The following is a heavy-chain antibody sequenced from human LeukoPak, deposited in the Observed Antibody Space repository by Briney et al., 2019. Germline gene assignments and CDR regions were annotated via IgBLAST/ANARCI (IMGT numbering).Heavy chain of an antibody. Sequence: SETLSLTCTVSGGSISSSSHYWGWIRQPPGKGLEWIGSIYYSGSTYYNPSLKSRVTVSVDTSKNQFSLKLSSVTAADTAVYYCARETYYYDSSGYYRSSPNDAFDIWGQGTMVTVSS. CDR3: ARETYYYDSSGYYRSSPNDAFDI. CDR2: IYYSGST. D-gene: IGHD3-22*01. V-gene: IGHV4-39*07. J-gene: IGHJ3*02. CDR1: GGSISSSSHY.